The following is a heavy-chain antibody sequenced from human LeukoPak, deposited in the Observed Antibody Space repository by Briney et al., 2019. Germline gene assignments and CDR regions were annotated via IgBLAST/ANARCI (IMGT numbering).Heavy chain of an antibody. Sequence: GGSLRLSCAASGFTFSSYEMNWVRQAPGKGLEWVSYISSSDNAVHYADSVKGRFTISRDNTKNSLYLQMNSLRAEDTAVYYCARVPGSSGWNYYFDYWGQGTLVTVSS. D-gene: IGHD6-19*01. CDR2: ISSSDNAV. CDR1: GFTFSSYE. V-gene: IGHV3-48*03. CDR3: ARVPGSSGWNYYFDY. J-gene: IGHJ4*02.